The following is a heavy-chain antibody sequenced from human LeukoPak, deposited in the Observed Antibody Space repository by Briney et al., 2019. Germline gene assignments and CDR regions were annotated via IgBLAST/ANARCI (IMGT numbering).Heavy chain of an antibody. CDR1: GYIFTAYY. V-gene: IGHV1-2*02. D-gene: IGHD1-26*01. J-gene: IGHJ4*02. Sequence: ALVKVSCKGSGYIFTAYYMHWVRQAPGQGLEWVGWINPNSGDTNYVQKFQGRVTVTRDTSISTAYMELSRLRSDDTAVYYCASIVGARTSGFDYWGQGTLVTVSS. CDR2: INPNSGDT. CDR3: ASIVGARTSGFDY.